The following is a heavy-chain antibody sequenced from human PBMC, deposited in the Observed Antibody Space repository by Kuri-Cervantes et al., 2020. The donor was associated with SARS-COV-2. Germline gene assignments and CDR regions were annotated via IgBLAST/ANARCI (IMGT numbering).Heavy chain of an antibody. Sequence: GSLRLSCTVSGGSISSHYWSWIRQPPGKGLEWIGYIYYSGSTNYNPSLKSRVTISVDTSKNQFSLKLSSVTAADTAVYYCARVSIQKDYYYYYMDVWGKGTTVTVSS. CDR2: IYYSGST. CDR3: ARVSIQKDYYYYYMDV. V-gene: IGHV4-59*08. J-gene: IGHJ6*03. CDR1: GGSISSHY. D-gene: IGHD6-6*01.